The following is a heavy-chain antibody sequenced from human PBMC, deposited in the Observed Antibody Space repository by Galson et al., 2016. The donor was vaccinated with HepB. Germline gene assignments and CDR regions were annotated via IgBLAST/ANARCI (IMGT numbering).Heavy chain of an antibody. Sequence: SLRLSCAASGFTFMSYAMSWVRQAPGKGLEWVALMSHDGRNTQYGDSVQGRFTVSRDNSRKTFYLQMTGLTAEDTSIYYCARDISLGSGWFGDLDDGGQGTLVTVTA. V-gene: IGHV3-30*04. CDR3: ARDISLGSGWFGDLDD. CDR2: MSHDGRNT. CDR1: GFTFMSYA. D-gene: IGHD6-19*01. J-gene: IGHJ4*02.